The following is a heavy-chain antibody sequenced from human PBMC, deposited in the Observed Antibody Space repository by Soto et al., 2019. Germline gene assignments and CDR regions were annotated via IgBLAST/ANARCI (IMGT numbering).Heavy chain of an antibody. CDR1: GGSISSSNW. Sequence: QVQLQESGPGLVKPSGTLSLTCAVSGGSISSSNWWSWVRQPPGKGLEWIGEIYHSGSTNYNPSLKSRVTISVDTSKNQFSLKLRSVTAADTAVYYCARFTAHDVLVDYWGQGTLVTVSS. J-gene: IGHJ4*02. CDR3: ARFTAHDVLVDY. D-gene: IGHD1-1*01. CDR2: IYHSGST. V-gene: IGHV4-4*02.